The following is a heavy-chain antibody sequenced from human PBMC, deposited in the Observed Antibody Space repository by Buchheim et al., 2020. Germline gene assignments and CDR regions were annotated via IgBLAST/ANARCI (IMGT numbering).Heavy chain of an antibody. CDR2: ISSSSSYI. CDR3: ARDRQEGYYYYGMDV. J-gene: IGHJ6*02. CDR1: GFTFSSYS. Sequence: EVQLVESGGGLVKPGGSLRLSCAASGFTFSSYSMNWVRQAPGKGLEWVSSISSSSSYIYYADSVKGRLTISRDNAKNSLYLQMNSLRAEDTAVYYCARDRQEGYYYYGMDVWGQGTT. V-gene: IGHV3-21*01.